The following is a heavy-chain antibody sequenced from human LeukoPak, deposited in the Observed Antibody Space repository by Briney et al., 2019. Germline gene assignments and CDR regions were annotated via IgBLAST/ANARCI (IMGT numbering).Heavy chain of an antibody. CDR2: ISYDGSNK. Sequence: PGGSLRLSCAASGFTFSSYAMHWVRQAPGKGLEWVAVISYDGSNKYYADSVKGRFTISRDNSKNTLYLQMNSLRAEDTAVYYCARELGGSGWPFDSWGQGTLVTVSS. J-gene: IGHJ4*02. CDR1: GFTFSSYA. CDR3: ARELGGSGWPFDS. D-gene: IGHD6-19*01. V-gene: IGHV3-30-3*01.